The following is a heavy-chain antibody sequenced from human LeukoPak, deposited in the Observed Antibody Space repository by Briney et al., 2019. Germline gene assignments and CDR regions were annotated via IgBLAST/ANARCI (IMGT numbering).Heavy chain of an antibody. V-gene: IGHV1-46*01. J-gene: IGHJ5*02. CDR3: ARRIDRGWGSMFDP. D-gene: IGHD3-16*01. Sequence: ASVKVSCKASGYTFTSYGISWVRQAPGQGLEWMGIINPSGGSTSYAQKFQGRVTMTRDMSTSTVYMELSSLRSEDTAVYYCARRIDRGWGSMFDPWGQGTLVTVSS. CDR2: INPSGGST. CDR1: GYTFTSYG.